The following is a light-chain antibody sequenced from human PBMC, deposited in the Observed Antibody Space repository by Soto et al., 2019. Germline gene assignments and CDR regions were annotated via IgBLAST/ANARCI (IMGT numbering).Light chain of an antibody. V-gene: IGLV2-14*01. CDR3: SSYTSSSTYV. J-gene: IGLJ1*01. CDR2: DVT. CDR1: RSDVGGYNY. Sequence: SALPQAASGSGSPGQSITISCTGTRSDVGGYNYVYWHQQHPGKAPKLMIYDVTNRPSGVSDRFSGSKSGNTASLTISGLQAEDEADYYCSSYTSSSTYVFGAGTKVTVL.